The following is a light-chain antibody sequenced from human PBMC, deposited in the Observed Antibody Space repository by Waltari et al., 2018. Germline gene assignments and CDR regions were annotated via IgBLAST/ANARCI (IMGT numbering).Light chain of an antibody. V-gene: IGLV1-40*01. CDR3: QSYDNSLSGYV. CDR2: GNT. Sequence: QSVLTQPPSVSGAPGQRVTISCTGSTSNIGAGYDVHWYQQLPGTAPNLLIFGNTSRPSGVPDRFSGSKSGTSPSLAITGLQVEDEADYYCQSYDNSLSGYVFGSGTKVTVL. J-gene: IGLJ1*01. CDR1: TSNIGAGYD.